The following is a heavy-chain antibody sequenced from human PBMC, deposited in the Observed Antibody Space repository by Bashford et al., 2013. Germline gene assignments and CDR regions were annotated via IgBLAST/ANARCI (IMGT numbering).Heavy chain of an antibody. V-gene: IGHV1-69*10. Sequence: VASVKVSCKASGGTFSSYAISWVRQAPGQGLEWMGGIIPILGIANYAQKFQGRVTITADKSTSTAYMELSSLRSEDTAVYYCARDLRAEMDCSSTSCYWSGDGMDVVGPKGTTVTVSS. CDR1: GGTFSSYA. CDR3: ARDLRAEMDCSSTSCYWSGDGMDV. D-gene: IGHD2-2*01. J-gene: IGHJ6*02. CDR2: IIPILGIA.